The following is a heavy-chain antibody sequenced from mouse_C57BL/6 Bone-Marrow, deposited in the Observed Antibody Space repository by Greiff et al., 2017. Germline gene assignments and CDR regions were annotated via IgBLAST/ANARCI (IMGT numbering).Heavy chain of an antibody. CDR2: IYPGDGDT. Sequence: LVESGAELVKPGASVKISCKASGYAFSSYWMNWVKQRPGKGLEWIGQIYPGDGDTNYNGKFKGKATLTADKSSSTAYMQLSSLTSEDSAVYFCARRGCSSYWYFDVWGTGTTVTVSS. CDR1: GYAFSSYW. J-gene: IGHJ1*03. CDR3: ARRGCSSYWYFDV. D-gene: IGHD1-1*01. V-gene: IGHV1-80*01.